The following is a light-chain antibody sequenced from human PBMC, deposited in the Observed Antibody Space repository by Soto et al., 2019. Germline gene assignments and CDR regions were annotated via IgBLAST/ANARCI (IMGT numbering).Light chain of an antibody. Sequence: QSALTQPASVSGSPGQSITISCTGTSSDVGSYNLVSWYQQHPGKAPKLMIYEGSKRPSGVSNRFSGSKSGNTASLTISGLQDEDEADYYCCSYAGSSTGGVFGGGTKLTVL. CDR3: CSYAGSSTGGV. J-gene: IGLJ2*01. V-gene: IGLV2-23*01. CDR1: SSDVGSYNL. CDR2: EGS.